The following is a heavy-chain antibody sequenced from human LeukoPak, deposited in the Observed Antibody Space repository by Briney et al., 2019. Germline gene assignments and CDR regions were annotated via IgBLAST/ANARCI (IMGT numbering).Heavy chain of an antibody. CDR2: ISYDGSNK. D-gene: IGHD6-19*01. CDR1: GFTFSSYG. CDR3: AKDEGIAVLYYCGMDV. J-gene: IGHJ6*02. Sequence: RLPCAASGFTFSSYGMHWVRQAPGKGLEWVAVISYDGSNKYYADSVKGRFTISRDNSKNTLYLQMNSLRAEDTAVYYCAKDEGIAVLYYCGMDVWGQGTT. V-gene: IGHV3-30*18.